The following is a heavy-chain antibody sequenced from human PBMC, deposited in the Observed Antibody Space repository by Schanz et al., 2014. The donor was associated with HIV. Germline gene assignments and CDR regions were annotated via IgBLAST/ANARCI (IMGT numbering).Heavy chain of an antibody. Sequence: QVQLQESGPGLVKPSQTLSLTCTVSGGSINRGGYYWSWIRQHPGKGLEWIGNIYYSGSTYYNPSLKSRVTMSVDTSKNQFSLKLSSVTAADTAVYYCARVPTGSPGAFDFWGQGTMVTVSS. CDR2: IYYSGST. V-gene: IGHV4-31*03. CDR1: GGSINRGGYY. D-gene: IGHD3-9*01. CDR3: ARVPTGSPGAFDF. J-gene: IGHJ3*01.